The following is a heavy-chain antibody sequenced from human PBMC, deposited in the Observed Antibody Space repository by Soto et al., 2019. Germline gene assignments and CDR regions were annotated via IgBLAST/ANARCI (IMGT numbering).Heavy chain of an antibody. V-gene: IGHV3-9*01. D-gene: IGHD2-15*01. CDR3: AKDIGSIVVVVAAAFDY. Sequence: GGSLRLSCAASGFTFDDYAMHWVRQAPGKGLEWVSGISWNSGSIGYADSVKGRFTISRDNAKNSLYLQMNSLRAEDTALYYCAKDIGSIVVVVAAAFDYWGQGTLVTVSS. CDR1: GFTFDDYA. CDR2: ISWNSGSI. J-gene: IGHJ4*02.